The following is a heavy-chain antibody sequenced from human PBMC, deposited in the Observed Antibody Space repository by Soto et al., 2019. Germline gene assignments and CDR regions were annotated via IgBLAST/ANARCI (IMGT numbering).Heavy chain of an antibody. Sequence: QVQLVQSGAEVKKPGSSVKVSCKASGGTFSSYAISWVRQAPGQGLEWMGGIIPIFGTANYAQKFQGRVTITADESTSTAYMELSSLRSEDTAVYYCASGYSYGSKYHYYGMDVWGQGTTVTVSS. CDR1: GGTFSSYA. CDR2: IIPIFGTA. V-gene: IGHV1-69*01. CDR3: ASGYSYGSKYHYYGMDV. D-gene: IGHD5-18*01. J-gene: IGHJ6*02.